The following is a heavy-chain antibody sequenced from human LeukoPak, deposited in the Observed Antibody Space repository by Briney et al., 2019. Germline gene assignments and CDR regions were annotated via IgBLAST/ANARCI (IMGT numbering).Heavy chain of an antibody. Sequence: PGRSLRLSCAASGFTFDDYAMHWVRQAPGKGLEWVSGISRNSGSIGYADSVKGRFTIPRDNAKNSLYLQMNSLRAEDTALYYCAKSHYYDSSGYYNWFDPWGQGTLVTVSS. V-gene: IGHV3-9*01. CDR2: ISRNSGSI. J-gene: IGHJ5*02. D-gene: IGHD3-22*01. CDR3: AKSHYYDSSGYYNWFDP. CDR1: GFTFDDYA.